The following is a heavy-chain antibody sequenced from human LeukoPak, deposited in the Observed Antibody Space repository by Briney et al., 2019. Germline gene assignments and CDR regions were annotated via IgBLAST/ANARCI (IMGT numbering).Heavy chain of an antibody. V-gene: IGHV3-23*01. Sequence: GGSLRLSCAASGFTFSSNGMSWVRQAPGKGLEWVSVIGGSGGNIHYADSVKGRFTISRDNSKKTVYLQMNSLRAEDTATYYCAKDVRWSFDFWGQGTLVTVSS. J-gene: IGHJ4*02. CDR2: IGGSGGNI. CDR1: GFTFSSNG. CDR3: AKDVRWSFDF. D-gene: IGHD4-23*01.